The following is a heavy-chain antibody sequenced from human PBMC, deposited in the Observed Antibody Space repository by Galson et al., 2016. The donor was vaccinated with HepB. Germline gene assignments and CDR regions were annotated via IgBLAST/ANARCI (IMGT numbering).Heavy chain of an antibody. CDR3: ARDESGGWYGFHYGMDV. Sequence: ETLSLTAAVSGASVSGSYLNWLQHPPGKGVELIGIIFYSALTNYNPSLKRRVTISVDTSKNQFSLKLSSVTAEDPAVYCCARDESGGWYGFHYGMDVWGQGTTVTVSS. J-gene: IGHJ6*02. CDR1: GASVSGSY. V-gene: IGHV4-59*02. CDR2: IFYSALT. D-gene: IGHD6-19*01.